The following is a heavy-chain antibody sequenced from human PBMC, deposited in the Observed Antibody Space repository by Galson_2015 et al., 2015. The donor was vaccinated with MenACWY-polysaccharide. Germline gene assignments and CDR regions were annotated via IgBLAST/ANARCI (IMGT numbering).Heavy chain of an antibody. Sequence: CTVSGGSISRTSHYWGWVRQPPGKGLEWIGSIYDSGTTYYNPSLKGRVTISIDTSKNQFSLNVTSVTAADTAVYFCARDSHYYGSGSFGWFDPWGQGILVPVSS. J-gene: IGHJ5*02. V-gene: IGHV4-39*07. D-gene: IGHD3-10*01. CDR1: GGSISRTSHY. CDR3: ARDSHYYGSGSFGWFDP. CDR2: IYDSGTT.